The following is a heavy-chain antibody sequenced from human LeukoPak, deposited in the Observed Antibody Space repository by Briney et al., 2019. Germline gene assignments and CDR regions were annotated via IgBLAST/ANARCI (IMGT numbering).Heavy chain of an antibody. D-gene: IGHD3-10*01. CDR3: ARVLLGSVSPTFDY. CDR2: INTGNGNE. Sequence: RASVKVSCKASGYTFRNYAMHWVRQAPGQRLEWMGWINTGNGNEKYPQKFQDRVTITRDTSASTVYMELSSLRSEDTAVYYCARVLLGSVSPTFDYWGQGTLVTVSS. J-gene: IGHJ4*02. V-gene: IGHV1-3*04. CDR1: GYTFRNYA.